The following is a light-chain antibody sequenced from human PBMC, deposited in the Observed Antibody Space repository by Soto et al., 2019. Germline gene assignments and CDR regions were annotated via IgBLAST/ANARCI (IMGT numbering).Light chain of an antibody. CDR3: SSYTSSSTYNYV. CDR1: SSDVGGYNY. V-gene: IGLV2-14*01. J-gene: IGLJ1*01. Sequence: QSALTQPASVSESPGQSITISCTGTSSDVGGYNYVSWYQQHPGKAPKLMIYEVSNRPSGVSNRFSGSKSGNTASLTISGLQAEDEADYYCSSYTSSSTYNYVFGTGTKVTVL. CDR2: EVS.